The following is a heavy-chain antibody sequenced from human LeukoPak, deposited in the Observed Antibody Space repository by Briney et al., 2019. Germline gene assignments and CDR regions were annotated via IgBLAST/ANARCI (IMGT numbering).Heavy chain of an antibody. J-gene: IGHJ3*02. V-gene: IGHV6-1*01. Sequence: SQTLSLTFAISGDSVSNNNAAWNWIRQSPSRGLEWLGRTYYRSKWYTDYAVSVSSRITINPDASKNQFSLQLNSVTPEDTAVYYCASSSLRGSDAFDIWGQGTMVTVSS. CDR1: GDSVSNNNAA. CDR3: ASSSLRGSDAFDI. D-gene: IGHD3-16*01. CDR2: TYYRSKWYT.